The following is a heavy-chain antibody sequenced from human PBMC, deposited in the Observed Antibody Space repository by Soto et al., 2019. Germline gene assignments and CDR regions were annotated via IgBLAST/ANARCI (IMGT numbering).Heavy chain of an antibody. D-gene: IGHD2-2*01. V-gene: IGHV1-69*10. CDR1: GGTFSSYA. Sequence: ASVKVSCKASGGTFSSYAISWVRQAPGQGLEWMGGIIPIFGIANYAQKFQGRVTITADKSTSTAYMELSSLRSEDTAVYYCARSPRDIVVVPAAMFDYWGRGTLVTVSS. J-gene: IGHJ4*02. CDR3: ARSPRDIVVVPAAMFDY. CDR2: IIPIFGIA.